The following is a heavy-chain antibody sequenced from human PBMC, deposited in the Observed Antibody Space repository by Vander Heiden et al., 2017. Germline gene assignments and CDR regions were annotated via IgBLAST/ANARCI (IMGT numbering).Heavy chain of an antibody. CDR2: ISGSGGST. J-gene: IGHJ4*02. CDR1: GFTFSRYA. CDR3: AKEKYSSSSTPLYYFDY. V-gene: IGHV3-23*01. Sequence: EVQLLESGGGLVQPGGSLRLACAAYGFTFSRYAMSWVRQAPGKGLEWVSAISGSGGSTYYADSVKGRFTISRDNSKNTLYLQMNSLRAEDTAVYYCAKEKYSSSSTPLYYFDYWGQGTLVTVSS. D-gene: IGHD6-13*01.